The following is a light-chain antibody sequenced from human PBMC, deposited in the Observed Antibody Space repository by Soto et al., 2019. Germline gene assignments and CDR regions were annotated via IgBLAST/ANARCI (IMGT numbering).Light chain of an antibody. J-gene: IGLJ2*01. CDR2: KGS. Sequence: QSALTQPASVSGSPGQSITISCTGTSSDIGSHNLVSWYQQHPCEAPKLIIYKGSKRPSGVSYRFSGSKSGNTASLTISGLQAEDEADYYCCSYAGSSIVVFGGRTELTVL. CDR1: SSDIGSHNL. V-gene: IGLV2-23*01. CDR3: CSYAGSSIVV.